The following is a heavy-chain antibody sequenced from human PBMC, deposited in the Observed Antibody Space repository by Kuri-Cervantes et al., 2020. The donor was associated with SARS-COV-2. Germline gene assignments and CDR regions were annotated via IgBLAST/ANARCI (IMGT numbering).Heavy chain of an antibody. V-gene: IGHV1-2*02. CDR1: RDTFTTFG. Sequence: ASVKVSCKTSRDTFTTFGFSWVRQAPGQGLEWMGGIIAYNGNTNYAQKFQGRVTMTRDTSISTAYMELSRLRSDDTAVYYCASQGFEYQLLYGVNFDYWGQGTLVTVSS. CDR2: IIAYNGNT. J-gene: IGHJ4*02. D-gene: IGHD2-2*02. CDR3: ASQGFEYQLLYGVNFDY.